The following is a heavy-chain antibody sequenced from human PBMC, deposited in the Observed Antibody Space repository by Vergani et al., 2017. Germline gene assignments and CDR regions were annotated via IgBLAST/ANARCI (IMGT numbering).Heavy chain of an antibody. V-gene: IGHV3-9*01. CDR1: GFIFSTYA. Sequence: EVQLLESGGDLVQPGGSLRLSCTASGFIFSTYAMSWVRQAPGKGLEWVSGISWNSGSIGYADSVKGRFTISRDNAKNSLYLQMNSLRAEDTALYYCAKDIGELNDFWSGYYTYYYYYMDVWGKXP. CDR3: AKDIGELNDFWSGYYTYYYYYMDV. D-gene: IGHD3-3*01. J-gene: IGHJ6*03. CDR2: ISWNSGSI.